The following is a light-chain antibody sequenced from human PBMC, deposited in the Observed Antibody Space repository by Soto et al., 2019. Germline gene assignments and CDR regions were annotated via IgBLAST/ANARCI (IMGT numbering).Light chain of an antibody. J-gene: IGKJ1*01. CDR1: QSISCY. Sequence: IVLTQSPATLYFSPGERATLSCRARQSISCYLAWYQQKPGQAPRLLMYDASNMATGIPARFIGSGSGRDFTLTISSLGPEDFAVYYCQQRSNWPWTFGQGTKVEIK. CDR3: QQRSNWPWT. V-gene: IGKV3-11*02. CDR2: DAS.